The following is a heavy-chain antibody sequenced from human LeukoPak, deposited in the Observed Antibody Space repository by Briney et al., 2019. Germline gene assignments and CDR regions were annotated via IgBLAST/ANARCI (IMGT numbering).Heavy chain of an antibody. D-gene: IGHD6-13*01. CDR1: GGTFSSYA. CDR2: IIPIFGTA. J-gene: IGHJ6*03. Sequence: SVKVSCKASGGTFSSYAISWARQAPGQGLEWMGGIIPIFGTANYAQKFQGRVTITTDESTSTAYMELSSLRSEDTAVYYCARGGQHPAKYYYYYYMDVWGKGTTVTVSS. CDR3: ARGGQHPAKYYYYYYMDV. V-gene: IGHV1-69*05.